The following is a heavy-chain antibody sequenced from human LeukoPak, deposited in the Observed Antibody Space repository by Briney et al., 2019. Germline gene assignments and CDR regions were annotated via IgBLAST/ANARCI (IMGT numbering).Heavy chain of an antibody. CDR2: IYISGST. J-gene: IGHJ4*02. Sequence: PSETLSLTCTVSGGSISSGSYYWSWIRQPAGKGLEWIGRIYISGSTNYNPSLMSRVTISVDTSKNQFSLKLSSVTAADTAVYYCARDRNPYFFDYWGQGTLVTVSS. V-gene: IGHV4-61*02. CDR3: ARDRNPYFFDY. CDR1: GGSISSGSYY. D-gene: IGHD1-14*01.